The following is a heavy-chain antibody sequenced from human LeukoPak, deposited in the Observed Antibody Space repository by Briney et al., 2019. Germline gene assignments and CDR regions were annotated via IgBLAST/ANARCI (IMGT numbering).Heavy chain of an antibody. CDR2: ISGSGGGT. V-gene: IGHV3-23*01. CDR3: AKDYAGGWPKRGMDV. J-gene: IGHJ6*03. Sequence: PGGSLRLSCAVSGFTFSSYAMSWVRQAPGKGLEWVSAISGSGGGTFYADSVRGRFTISRDNSKNTVYLQMNSLRAEDTAVYYRAKDYAGGWPKRGMDVWGKGATVTVSS. D-gene: IGHD3-16*01. CDR1: GFTFSSYA.